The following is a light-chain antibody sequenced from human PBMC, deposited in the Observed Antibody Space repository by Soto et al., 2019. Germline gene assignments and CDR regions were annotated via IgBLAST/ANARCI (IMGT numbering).Light chain of an antibody. CDR3: SSYTSGSSTVV. V-gene: IGLV2-14*01. CDR2: DVS. Sequence: QSALTQPASVSGSPGQSFTISCTGTSSDVGGYNYVSWYQQHPGKVPTLVIYDVSHRPSGVSNRFSGSKSGNTASLTISGLQAEDEADYYCSSYTSGSSTVVFGGGTKLTVL. CDR1: SSDVGGYNY. J-gene: IGLJ2*01.